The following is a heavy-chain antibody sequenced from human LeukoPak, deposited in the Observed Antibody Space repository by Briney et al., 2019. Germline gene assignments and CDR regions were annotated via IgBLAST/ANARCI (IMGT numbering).Heavy chain of an antibody. CDR1: GDSLRNSGSY. CDR2: IYYDGTT. Sequence: KSSETLSLTCTVSGDSLRNSGSYWVWNRQPSGKGLVWIGSIYYDGTTYHNPSLKSRVIISADASKSQFSLKMISVTAADTAVYWCVRRQHYGDPHWGQGTLVTVST. D-gene: IGHD4-17*01. J-gene: IGHJ4*02. CDR3: VRRQHYGDPH. V-gene: IGHV4-39*01.